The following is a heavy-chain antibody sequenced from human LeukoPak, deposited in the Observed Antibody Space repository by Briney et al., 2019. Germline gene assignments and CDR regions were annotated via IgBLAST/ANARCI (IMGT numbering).Heavy chain of an antibody. Sequence: PSETLSLTCAVYGGSFSGYYWSWIRQPPGKGLEWIGEINHSGSTNYNPSLKSRVTMSVDTSKNQFSLKLSSVTAADTAVYYCARDFGDLLPFDYWGQGTLVTVSS. V-gene: IGHV4-34*01. J-gene: IGHJ4*02. CDR1: GGSFSGYY. D-gene: IGHD3-10*01. CDR2: INHSGST. CDR3: ARDFGDLLPFDY.